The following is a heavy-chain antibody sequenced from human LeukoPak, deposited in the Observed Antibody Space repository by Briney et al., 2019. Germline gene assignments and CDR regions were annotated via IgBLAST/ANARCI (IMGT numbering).Heavy chain of an antibody. Sequence: GGSLRLSCAASGFTFSKYSMNWVRQAPGKGLEWVSSISTSSTYIYYADSMKGRFTVSRDNAKKPVYLQMSSLRAEDTAVYYCARAKTSGSYLYDYWGQGTLVTVSS. CDR1: GFTFSKYS. J-gene: IGHJ4*02. CDR3: ARAKTSGSYLYDY. V-gene: IGHV3-21*01. CDR2: ISTSSTYI. D-gene: IGHD1-26*01.